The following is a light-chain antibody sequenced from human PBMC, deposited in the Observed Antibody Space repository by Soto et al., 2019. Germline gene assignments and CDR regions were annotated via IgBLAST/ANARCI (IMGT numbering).Light chain of an antibody. J-gene: IGKJ1*01. CDR2: QVS. Sequence: DVVMTQSPLSLPVTLGQPASISCMSSQSLVHSSGNTSLNWFLQRPGHSPRRLIYQVSNRDSGVPDRFSGSGSGIDFTLKISRVEADDVGVYYCIQGTKWPWTFGQGTKVDIK. CDR3: IQGTKWPWT. CDR1: QSLVHSSGNTS. V-gene: IGKV2-30*02.